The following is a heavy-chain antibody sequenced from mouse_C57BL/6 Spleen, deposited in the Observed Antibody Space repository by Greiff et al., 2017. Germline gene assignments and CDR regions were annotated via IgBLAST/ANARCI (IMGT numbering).Heavy chain of an antibody. Sequence: VQLQQSGPELVKPGASVKISCKASGYTFTDYYMNWVKQSHGKSLEWIGDINPNNGGTSYNQKFKGKATLTVDKSSSTAYMELRSLTSEDSAVYYCTRYYYGSSYFASWGPGASLSVTS. CDR3: TRYYYGSSYFAS. D-gene: IGHD1-1*01. V-gene: IGHV1-26*01. CDR2: INPNNGGT. J-gene: IGHJ2*02. CDR1: GYTFTDYY.